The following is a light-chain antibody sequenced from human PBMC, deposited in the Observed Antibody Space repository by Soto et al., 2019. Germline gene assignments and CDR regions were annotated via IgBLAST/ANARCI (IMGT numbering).Light chain of an antibody. CDR3: QQLMSYPIT. CDR1: QGISSS. Sequence: DIQLTQSPGFLSASVVDRVTITCLASQGISSSLAWYQQKPRKAPEVLIFGASTLQSGVPSRFSGSGSGTEFTLTISSLQPEDFATYYCQQLMSYPITCGQGTRLEIK. V-gene: IGKV1-9*01. CDR2: GAS. J-gene: IGKJ5*01.